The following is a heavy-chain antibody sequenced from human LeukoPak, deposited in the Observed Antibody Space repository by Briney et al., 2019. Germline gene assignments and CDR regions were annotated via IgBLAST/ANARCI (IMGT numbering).Heavy chain of an antibody. D-gene: IGHD2-2*01. J-gene: IGHJ4*02. CDR2: ISSSSSYI. CDR3: ARFGSTSCLDY. CDR1: GFTFDGCA. V-gene: IGHV3-21*01. Sequence: PGGSLRLSCAASGFTFDGCAMHWVRQAPGKGLEWVSSISSSSSYIYYADSVKGRFTISRDNAKNSLYLQMNSLRAEDTAVYYCARFGSTSCLDYWGQGTLVTVSS.